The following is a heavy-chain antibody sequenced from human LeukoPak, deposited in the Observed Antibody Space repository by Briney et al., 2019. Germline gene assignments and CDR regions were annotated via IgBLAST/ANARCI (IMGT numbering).Heavy chain of an antibody. V-gene: IGHV3-30*02. CDR3: ARDRYGDAFDI. Sequence: GGSLRLSCAASGFTFSSYGMHWVRQAPGKGLEWVAFIRYAGSNKYYADSVKGRFTISRDNSKNTLYLQMNSLRAEDTAVYYCARDRYGDAFDIWGQGTMVTVSS. CDR2: IRYAGSNK. CDR1: GFTFSSYG. J-gene: IGHJ3*02. D-gene: IGHD1-14*01.